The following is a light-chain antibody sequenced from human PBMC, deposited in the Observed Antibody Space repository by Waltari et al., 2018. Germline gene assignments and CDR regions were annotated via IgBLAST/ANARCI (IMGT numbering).Light chain of an antibody. CDR3: QQSSRIPWT. V-gene: IGKV1-39*01. Sequence: DIQMTQSPSSLSAVVGDRITITCRARQSTGNYLNCYQKKPGKAPKLLIYLASRLQSGVPSRFSGSGSGTDFTLTISSLQPEDFATYYCQQSSRIPWTFGQGTKVEI. CDR1: QSTGNY. CDR2: LAS. J-gene: IGKJ1*01.